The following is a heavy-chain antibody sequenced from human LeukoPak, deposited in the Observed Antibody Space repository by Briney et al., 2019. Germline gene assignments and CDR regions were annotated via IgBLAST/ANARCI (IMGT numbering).Heavy chain of an antibody. V-gene: IGHV4-59*01. CDR1: GGSISSYY. Sequence: SETLSLTCTVSGGSISSYYWSWIRQPPGKGQEWIGYIYYSGSTNYNPSLKSRVTISVDTSKNQFSLKLSSVTAADTAVYYCARFQSGYPYDYWGQGTLVTVSS. CDR2: IYYSGST. J-gene: IGHJ4*02. CDR3: ARFQSGYPYDY. D-gene: IGHD3-3*01.